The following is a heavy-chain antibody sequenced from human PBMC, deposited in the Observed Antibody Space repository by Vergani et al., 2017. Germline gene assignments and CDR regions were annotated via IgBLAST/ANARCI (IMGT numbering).Heavy chain of an antibody. J-gene: IGHJ4*02. CDR1: GGSINSHNYY. CDR3: ARGSCLGGSCYKHLFDY. CDR2: IHTSGST. V-gene: IGHV4-61*02. Sequence: QVQLQESGPGLVKPSQTLSLTCTVSGGSINSHNYYWSWIRQPAGKGLEWIGLIHTSGSTNYNPSLKSRVTMSEDTSKNQFSLNLTSVTAADTAVYFCARGSCLGGSCYKHLFDYWGQGILVTVSS. D-gene: IGHD2-15*01.